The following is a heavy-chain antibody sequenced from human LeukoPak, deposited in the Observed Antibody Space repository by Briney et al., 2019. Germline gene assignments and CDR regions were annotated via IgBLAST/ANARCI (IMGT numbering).Heavy chain of an antibody. CDR1: GGSLISGTVY. Sequence: SETLSLTCTVSGGSLISGTVYCSWIRQPAGQGLEWLGRIFPSGSTDYNPSVKSRLTMSIDTSKDQFSLNLASVTAADTAVYYCARVFWKSGGYLDYWGQGILVTVSS. V-gene: IGHV4-61*02. CDR2: IFPSGST. D-gene: IGHD3-22*01. J-gene: IGHJ4*02. CDR3: ARVFWKSGGYLDY.